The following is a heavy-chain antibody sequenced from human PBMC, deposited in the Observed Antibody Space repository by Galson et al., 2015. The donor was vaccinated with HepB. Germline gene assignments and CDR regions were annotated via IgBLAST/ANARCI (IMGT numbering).Heavy chain of an antibody. V-gene: IGHV3-15*01. D-gene: IGHD5-18*01. CDR3: TSVYSRGGY. CDR2: IKTKSEGGTT. J-gene: IGHJ4*02. CDR1: GFAFSNEW. Sequence: SLRLSCAASGFAFSNEWMNWARQAPGKGLEWVGRIKTKSEGGTTDYAAPVKGRFTISRDDLQNTLYLQMDSLKSEDTAVYFCTSVYSRGGYWGQGMLVTVSS.